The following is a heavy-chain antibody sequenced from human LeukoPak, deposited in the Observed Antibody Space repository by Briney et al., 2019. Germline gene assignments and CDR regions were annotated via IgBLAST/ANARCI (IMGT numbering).Heavy chain of an antibody. CDR1: GGSFSGYY. V-gene: IGHV4-34*01. D-gene: IGHD2-2*01. CDR3: GRLGGVLTPAAIGY. J-gene: IGHJ4*02. Sequence: PSHTLCLTCAVSGGSFSGYYWTWIRQPPGKGLHWIGEINHNGRTNYNPSLKSRVTISIDTSKNQFSLKLRSVTAADTSVYYCGRLGGVLTPAAIGYWGQGTLVTVSS. CDR2: INHNGRT.